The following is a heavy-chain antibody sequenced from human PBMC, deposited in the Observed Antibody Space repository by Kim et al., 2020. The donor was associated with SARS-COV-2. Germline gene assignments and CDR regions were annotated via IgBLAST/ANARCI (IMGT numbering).Heavy chain of an antibody. Sequence: SETLSLTCTVSGGSISSSSYYWGWIRQPPGKGLEWIGSIYYSGSTYYNPSLKSRVTISVDTSKNQFSLKLSSVTAADTAVYYCARLEQQLGQGGYWGQGTLVTVSS. V-gene: IGHV4-39*01. CDR2: IYYSGST. CDR1: GGSISSSSYY. D-gene: IGHD6-13*01. J-gene: IGHJ4*02. CDR3: ARLEQQLGQGGY.